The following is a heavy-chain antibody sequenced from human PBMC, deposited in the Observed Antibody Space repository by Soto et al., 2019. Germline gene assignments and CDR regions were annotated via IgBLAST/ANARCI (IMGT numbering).Heavy chain of an antibody. CDR3: ARERPDGARLDP. V-gene: IGHV4-30-4*01. J-gene: IGHJ5*02. D-gene: IGHD6-6*01. CDR1: DGSISSGDYY. Sequence: SETLSLTCTVSDGSISSGDYYWSWIRQTPGKGLEWIGYIYYSGSTYYNPSLKSRITISVDTSKNQFSLKLSSVTAADTAVYYCARERPDGARLDPWGQGTLVTVSS. CDR2: IYYSGST.